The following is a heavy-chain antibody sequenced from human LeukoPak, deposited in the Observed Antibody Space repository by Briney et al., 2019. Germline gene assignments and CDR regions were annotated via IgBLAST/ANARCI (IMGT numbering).Heavy chain of an antibody. CDR1: GGSFSDYY. Sequence: LSLTCAVYGGSFSDYYMSWIRQAPGKGLEWVSYISSSGTTIYYADSVKGRFTISRDNAKNSLYLQMNSLRAEDTAVYYCASPDCTNGVCPGAGGQGTLVTVSS. J-gene: IGHJ4*02. CDR2: ISSSGTTI. V-gene: IGHV3-11*01. D-gene: IGHD2-8*01. CDR3: ASPDCTNGVCPGA.